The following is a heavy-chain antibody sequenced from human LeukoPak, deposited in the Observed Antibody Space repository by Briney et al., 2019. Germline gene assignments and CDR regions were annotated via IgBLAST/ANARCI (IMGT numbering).Heavy chain of an antibody. CDR3: ARGLYYYDSSGYGY. Sequence: GGSLRLSCAASGFTFSSYGMHWVRQAPGKGLEWVAVIWYDGSNKYYADSVKGRFTISRDNSKNTLYLQMNSLRAEGTAVYYCARGLYYYDSSGYGYWGQGTLVTVSS. CDR2: IWYDGSNK. V-gene: IGHV3-33*01. D-gene: IGHD3-22*01. CDR1: GFTFSSYG. J-gene: IGHJ4*02.